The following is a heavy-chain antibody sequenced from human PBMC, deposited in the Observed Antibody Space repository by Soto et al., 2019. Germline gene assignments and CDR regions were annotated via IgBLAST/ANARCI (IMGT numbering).Heavy chain of an antibody. Sequence: VQLVESGGGVVQPGRSLRLSCAASGFTFSDYAMHWVRQAPGKGLEWVAVVSHDGRNTHYADSVKGRFTISRYSSKNTVSLEMTSMRAEDTAVDYCAKGGRQWLVTSDFNSGGQGALVTVSS. J-gene: IGHJ4*02. CDR1: GFTFSDYA. D-gene: IGHD6-19*01. V-gene: IGHV3-30*18. CDR3: AKGGRQWLVTSDFNS. CDR2: VSHDGRNT.